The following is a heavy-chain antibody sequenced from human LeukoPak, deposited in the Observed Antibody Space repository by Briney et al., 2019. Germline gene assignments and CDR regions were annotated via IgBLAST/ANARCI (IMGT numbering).Heavy chain of an antibody. J-gene: IGHJ3*02. V-gene: IGHV1-69*05. CDR1: GYTFTSYG. CDR3: AREHLPRYCSSTSCYLGDDAFDI. CDR2: IIPIFGTA. Sequence: GASVKVSCKASGYTFTSYGISWVRQAPGQGLEWMGGIIPIFGTANYAQKFQGRVTITTDESTSTAYMELSSLRSEDTAVYYCAREHLPRYCSSTSCYLGDDAFDIWGQGTMVTVSS. D-gene: IGHD2-2*01.